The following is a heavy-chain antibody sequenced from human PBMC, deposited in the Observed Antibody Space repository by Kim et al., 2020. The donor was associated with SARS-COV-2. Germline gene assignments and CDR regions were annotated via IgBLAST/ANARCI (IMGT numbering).Heavy chain of an antibody. V-gene: IGHV1-69*04. Sequence: AVKVSCKAPGGTFSSYAISWVRQAPGQGLEWMGRIIPILGIANYAQKFQGRVTITADKSTSTAYMELSSLRSEDTAVYYCARVPGSGYDSSGYYGWGQG. J-gene: IGHJ4*02. D-gene: IGHD3-22*01. CDR1: GGTFSSYA. CDR3: ARVPGSGYDSSGYYG. CDR2: IIPILGIA.